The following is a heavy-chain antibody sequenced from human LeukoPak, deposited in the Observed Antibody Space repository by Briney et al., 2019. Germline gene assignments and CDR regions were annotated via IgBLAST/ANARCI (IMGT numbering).Heavy chain of an antibody. CDR1: GFTFSNYA. J-gene: IGHJ4*02. D-gene: IGHD4-17*01. Sequence: GGSLRLSCAASGFTFSNYAMSWVRQAPGKGLEWASAISTSGGSTYYADSVKGRFTISRDNSKNTLYLQMNSLRAEDTAVYYCASGGINYGDLSYWGQGTLVTVSS. CDR2: ISTSGGST. CDR3: ASGGINYGDLSY. V-gene: IGHV3-23*01.